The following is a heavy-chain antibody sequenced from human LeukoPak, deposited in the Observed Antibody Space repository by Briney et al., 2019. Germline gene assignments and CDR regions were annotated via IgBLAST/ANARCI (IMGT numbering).Heavy chain of an antibody. J-gene: IGHJ6*02. D-gene: IGHD2-8*01. CDR2: INLDSGGA. CDR3: ARDILGRSNGGRKYFGMEV. Sequence: ASVKVSCKASGYTFTDYYMHWVRQAPGQGLEWVACINLDSGGAHYAQKFQDWLTMTRDTTINTAYMEMSSLRSDDTAVYYCARDILGRSNGGRKYFGMEVCGQGETVTVSS. CDR1: GYTFTDYY. V-gene: IGHV1-2*04.